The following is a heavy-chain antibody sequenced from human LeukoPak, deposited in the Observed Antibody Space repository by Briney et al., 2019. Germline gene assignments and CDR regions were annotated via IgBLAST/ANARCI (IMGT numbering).Heavy chain of an antibody. CDR2: INSDGSST. CDR3: ARDVSRLGELSLFPDY. Sequence: GGSLRLSCAASGFTFSSYWMHWVRQAPGKGLVWVSRINSDGSSTSYADSGKGRFTISRDNAKNTLYQQMNSLRAEDTAVYYCARDVSRLGELSLFPDYWGQGTLVTVSS. J-gene: IGHJ4*02. V-gene: IGHV3-74*01. D-gene: IGHD3-16*02. CDR1: GFTFSSYW.